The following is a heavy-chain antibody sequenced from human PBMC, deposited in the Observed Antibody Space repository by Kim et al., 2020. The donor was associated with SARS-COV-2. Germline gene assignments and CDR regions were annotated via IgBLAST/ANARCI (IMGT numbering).Heavy chain of an antibody. D-gene: IGHD5-12*01. Sequence: SETLSLTCTVSGGSITSYYWSWIRQPPGKGLEWIGYIYYTGSTKYNPYLKSRVTISLDTSMNQSSLKLSSGTAADTAVYYCARPVSGYDSMLDYWGRGTL. CDR3: ARPVSGYDSMLDY. CDR2: IYYTGST. CDR1: GGSITSYY. V-gene: IGHV4-59*08. J-gene: IGHJ4*02.